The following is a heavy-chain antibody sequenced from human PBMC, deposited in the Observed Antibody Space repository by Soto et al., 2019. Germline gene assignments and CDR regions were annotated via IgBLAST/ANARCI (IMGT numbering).Heavy chain of an antibody. V-gene: IGHV4-34*01. CDR1: GGSFSGYY. D-gene: IGHD5-12*01. Sequence: SETLSLTCAVYGGSFSGYYWSWIRQPPGKGLEWIGEINHSGSTNYNPSLKSRVTISVDTSKNQFSLKLSSVTAADTAVYYCARGEMATISAYYYGMDVWGQGTTVTVSS. J-gene: IGHJ6*02. CDR2: INHSGST. CDR3: ARGEMATISAYYYGMDV.